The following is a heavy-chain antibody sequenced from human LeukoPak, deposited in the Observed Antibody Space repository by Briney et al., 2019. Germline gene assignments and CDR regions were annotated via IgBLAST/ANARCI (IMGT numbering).Heavy chain of an antibody. CDR1: GYSFTSYW. D-gene: IGHD3-22*01. CDR2: IYPGDPDT. CDR3: ATFQADYDSSGYAAFDI. J-gene: IGHJ3*02. V-gene: IGHV5-51*01. Sequence: GESLKISCKGSGYSFTSYWIGWVRHMPGKGLEWMGIIYPGDPDTRYSPSFQGQLTISADKSTSTAYLQWSSLTASDTAMYYCATFQADYDSSGYAAFDIWGQGTMVTVSS.